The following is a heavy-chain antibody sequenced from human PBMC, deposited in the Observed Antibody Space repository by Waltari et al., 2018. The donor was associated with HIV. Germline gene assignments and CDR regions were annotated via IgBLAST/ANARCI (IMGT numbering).Heavy chain of an antibody. J-gene: IGHJ6*03. CDR1: GYTFTSSD. CDR3: ARVSVDYYYYYYMDV. Sequence: QVQLVQSGAEVKKPGASVKVSCKASGYTFTSSDINWVRQATGQGLEWMGWMNPNSGNTGYAQKFQGRVTMTRNTSISTAYMELSSLRSEDTAVYYCARVSVDYYYYYYMDVWGKGTTVTVSS. CDR2: MNPNSGNT. D-gene: IGHD2-21*01. V-gene: IGHV1-8*01.